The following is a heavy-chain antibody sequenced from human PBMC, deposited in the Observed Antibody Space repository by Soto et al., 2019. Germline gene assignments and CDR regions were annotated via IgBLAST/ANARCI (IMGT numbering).Heavy chain of an antibody. D-gene: IGHD1-1*01. J-gene: IGHJ6*02. Sequence: QSXESLRLSCAASGFAFSSYAMHGVRKAPGKGLEWVAVISYDGSNKYYADSVKGRFTISRDNSKNTLYLQMNSLRAEDTAVYYCARSGIQTYYYGMDVWGQGTTVTVSS. CDR1: GFAFSSYA. V-gene: IGHV3-30-3*01. CDR3: ARSGIQTYYYGMDV. CDR2: ISYDGSNK.